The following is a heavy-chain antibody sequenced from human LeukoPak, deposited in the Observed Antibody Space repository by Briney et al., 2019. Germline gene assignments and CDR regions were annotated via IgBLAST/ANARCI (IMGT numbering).Heavy chain of an antibody. V-gene: IGHV3-7*01. D-gene: IGHD3-22*01. Sequence: PGGSLRLSCAASGFTFSSYWMSWVRQAPGKGLEWVANIKQDGSEKYYVDSVKGRFTISRDNAKNSLYLQMNSLRAEDTAAYYCARAVSYYDSSGLYYFDYWGQGTLVTVSS. CDR1: GFTFSSYW. CDR2: IKQDGSEK. CDR3: ARAVSYYDSSGLYYFDY. J-gene: IGHJ4*02.